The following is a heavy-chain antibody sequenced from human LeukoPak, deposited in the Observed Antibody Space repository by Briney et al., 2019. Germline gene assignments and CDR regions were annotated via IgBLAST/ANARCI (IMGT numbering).Heavy chain of an antibody. Sequence: QPGGSLRLSCAASGFTVSSNYMSWVRQAPGKGLKWVSAISGSGGSTYYADSVKGRFTISRDNSKNTLCLQMNSLRAEDTAVYYCAKAKPYDILTGTLWYYFDYWGQGTLVTVSS. J-gene: IGHJ4*02. V-gene: IGHV3-23*01. D-gene: IGHD3-9*01. CDR2: ISGSGGST. CDR1: GFTVSSNY. CDR3: AKAKPYDILTGTLWYYFDY.